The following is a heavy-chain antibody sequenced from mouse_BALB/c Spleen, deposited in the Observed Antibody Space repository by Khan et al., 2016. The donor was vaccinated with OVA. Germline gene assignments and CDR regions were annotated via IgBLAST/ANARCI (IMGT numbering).Heavy chain of an antibody. CDR1: GHTFTKYG. V-gene: IGHV9-3-1*01. CDR2: INTYTGEP. D-gene: IGHD2-10*01. J-gene: IGHJ4*01. Sequence: QIQLVQSGPELKKPGETVKISCKASGHTFTKYGMNWVKQAPGKGLKWMGWINTYTGEPTYADDFNGRFVFSLETSASTAYLQINNLKNEDTATYFCARPPYFSYVMDNWGQGTSVTVSS. CDR3: ARPPYFSYVMDN.